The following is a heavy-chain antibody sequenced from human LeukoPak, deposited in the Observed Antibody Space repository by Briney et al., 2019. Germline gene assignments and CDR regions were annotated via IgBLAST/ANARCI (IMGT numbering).Heavy chain of an antibody. D-gene: IGHD2-2*01. V-gene: IGHV4-34*01. CDR2: INHSGST. J-gene: IGHJ4*02. CDR3: ARGRVIVVVPAADSDYFDY. CDR1: GGSFSGYY. Sequence: SETLSLTCAVYGGSFSGYYWSWIRQPPGKGLEWIGEINHSGSTNYNPSLTSRVTTSLDTSKNQFSLKLSSVTAADTAVYYCARGRVIVVVPAADSDYFDYWGQGTLVTVSS.